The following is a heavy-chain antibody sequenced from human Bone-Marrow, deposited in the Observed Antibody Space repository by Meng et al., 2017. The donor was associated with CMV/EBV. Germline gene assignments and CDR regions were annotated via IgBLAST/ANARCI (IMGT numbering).Heavy chain of an antibody. V-gene: IGHV1-69*05. J-gene: IGHJ5*02. D-gene: IGHD2-15*01. CDR1: GGTFSSYA. Sequence: SVKVSCKASGGTFSSYAISWVRQAPGQGLEWMGGIIPIFGTANYAQKFQGRVTITTDESTSTAYMELSSLRSEDTAVYYCARDGGLAGYNWFDPWGRGPVDPVPS. CDR2: IIPIFGTA. CDR3: ARDGGLAGYNWFDP.